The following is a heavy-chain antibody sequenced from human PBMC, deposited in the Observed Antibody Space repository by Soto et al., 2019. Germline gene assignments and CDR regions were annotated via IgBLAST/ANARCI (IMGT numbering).Heavy chain of an antibody. J-gene: IGHJ4*02. D-gene: IGHD6-19*01. CDR1: GYTFTSYA. Sequence: QVQLVQSGAEEKKPGASVKVSCKASGYTFTSYAMHWVRQAPGQRLEWMGWINAGNGNTKYSQKFPGRLTITRDTSASTSYLELSRLRSEDTAVYYCARQGSGWDYWGQGTLVTVSS. V-gene: IGHV1-3*05. CDR2: INAGNGNT. CDR3: ARQGSGWDY.